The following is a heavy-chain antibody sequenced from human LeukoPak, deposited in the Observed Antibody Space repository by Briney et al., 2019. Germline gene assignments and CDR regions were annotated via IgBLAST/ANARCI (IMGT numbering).Heavy chain of an antibody. CDR3: ARGAALPGVDY. J-gene: IGHJ4*02. V-gene: IGHV3-7*01. Sequence: GGSLRLSCAASGFTFSNSWMNWFRQAPGRLEWVANINHDGSEKNYVDSVEGRFTITRDNTKKSLYLQMNSLGAEDTAVYYCARGAALPGVDYWGQGTLVIVSS. D-gene: IGHD3-10*01. CDR1: GFTFSNSW. CDR2: INHDGSEK.